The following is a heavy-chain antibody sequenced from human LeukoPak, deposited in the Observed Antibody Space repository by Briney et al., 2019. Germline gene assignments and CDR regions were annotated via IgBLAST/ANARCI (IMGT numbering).Heavy chain of an antibody. J-gene: IGHJ2*01. Sequence: SETLSLTCSVSGGSIISKTSYWGWIRQPPGKGLERIGSMYYSGSSYYNPSLKSRVTVSVDTSKNQFSLKLCSVTASDTAVYYCARLLGPQTGPSVILYWYFDLWGRGTLVTVSS. CDR2: MYYSGSS. CDR3: ARLLGPQTGPSVILYWYFDL. CDR1: GGSIISKTSY. D-gene: IGHD7-27*01. V-gene: IGHV4-39*01.